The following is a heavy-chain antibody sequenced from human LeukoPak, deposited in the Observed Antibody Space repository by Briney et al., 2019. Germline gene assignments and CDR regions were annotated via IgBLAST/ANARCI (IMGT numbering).Heavy chain of an antibody. V-gene: IGHV3-9*01. Sequence: QTGGSLRLSCAASGFTFDDYAMRWIRHAPGKGLEWVSGISWNSGSIDYADSVKGRFTISRDNAKNSLYLQMNSLRAEDTALYYCAKGYYYDSSHYFDYWGQGTLVTVSS. J-gene: IGHJ4*02. CDR2: ISWNSGSI. CDR1: GFTFDDYA. CDR3: AKGYYYDSSHYFDY. D-gene: IGHD3-22*01.